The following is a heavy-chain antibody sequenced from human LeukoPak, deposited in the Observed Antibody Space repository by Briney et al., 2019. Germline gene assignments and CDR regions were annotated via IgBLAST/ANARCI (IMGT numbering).Heavy chain of an antibody. CDR2: IYHSGDT. CDR1: GGSISSGDYY. Sequence: SETLSLTCTVSGGSISSGDYYWSWIRQPPGKGLEWIAYIYHSGDTRYNPSLKSRVTISVDTSKSQFSLKLSSVTAADTAVYYCARGGYSGSDWTTWGQGTRVTVSS. D-gene: IGHD5-12*01. J-gene: IGHJ5*02. V-gene: IGHV4-61*08. CDR3: ARGGYSGSDWTT.